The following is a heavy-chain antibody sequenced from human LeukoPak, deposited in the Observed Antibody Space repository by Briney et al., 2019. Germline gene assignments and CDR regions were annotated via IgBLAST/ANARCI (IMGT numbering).Heavy chain of an antibody. J-gene: IGHJ5*02. CDR1: GGSISSYY. D-gene: IGHD6-19*01. CDR2: IYTSGST. CDR3: ARNIAVAPNWFDP. Sequence: SETLSLTCTVSGGSISSYYWSWIRQSAGKGLEWIGHIYTSGSTNYNPSLKSRVTMSVDTSKNQFSLKLNSVTAADTAVYYCARNIAVAPNWFDPWGHGTLVTVSS. V-gene: IGHV4-4*07.